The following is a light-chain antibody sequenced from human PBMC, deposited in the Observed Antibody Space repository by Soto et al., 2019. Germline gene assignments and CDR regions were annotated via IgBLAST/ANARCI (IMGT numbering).Light chain of an antibody. V-gene: IGKV3-20*01. CDR2: DAS. J-gene: IGKJ2*01. Sequence: EIVLTQSPATLSLSPGERATLSCRASQSVSSYLAWYQQKPGQAPRLLIYDASSRATGVPERFSGSGSGTDFTLIISRLEPEDFAVYYCQQFDSSTYIFGQGTKLEIK. CDR3: QQFDSSTYI. CDR1: QSVSSY.